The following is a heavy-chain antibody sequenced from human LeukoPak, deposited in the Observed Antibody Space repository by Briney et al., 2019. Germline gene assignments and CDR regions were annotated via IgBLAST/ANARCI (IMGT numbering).Heavy chain of an antibody. Sequence: NPSETLSLTCTVSGYSISSGYYWGWIRQPPGKGLEWIGSIYHSGSTYYNPSLKSRVTISVDTSKNQFSLKLSSVTAADTAVYYCARGQQLASDPFDYWGQGTLVTVSS. J-gene: IGHJ4*02. CDR3: ARGQQLASDPFDY. V-gene: IGHV4-38-2*02. CDR1: GYSISSGYY. D-gene: IGHD6-13*01. CDR2: IYHSGST.